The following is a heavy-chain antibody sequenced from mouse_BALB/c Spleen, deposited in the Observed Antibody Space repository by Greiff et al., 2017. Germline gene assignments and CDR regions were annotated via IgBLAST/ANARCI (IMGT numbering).Heavy chain of an antibody. Sequence: EVKLLESGPGLVKPSQSLSLTCSVTGYSITSGYYWNWIRQFPGNKLEWMGYISYDGSNNYNPSLKNRISITRDTSKNQFFLKLNSVTTEDTATYYCARDVDGRGYFDVWGAGTTVTVSS. CDR2: ISYDGSN. V-gene: IGHV3-6*02. D-gene: IGHD1-1*01. J-gene: IGHJ1*01. CDR1: GYSITSGYY. CDR3: ARDVDGRGYFDV.